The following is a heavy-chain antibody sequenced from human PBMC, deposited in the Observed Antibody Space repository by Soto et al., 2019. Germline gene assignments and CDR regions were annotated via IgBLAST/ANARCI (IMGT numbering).Heavy chain of an antibody. D-gene: IGHD3-10*01. J-gene: IGHJ4*02. CDR2: LYWDNDK. CDR1: GFSLTTSGVG. V-gene: IGHV2-5*02. CDR3: APSSGRSGDY. Sequence: QITLKESGPTLVKPTQPLTLTCTFSGFSLTTSGVGVGWIRHPPGQALEWLALLYWDNDKRYSPSLKSRLTITMDTSSHQVVLTMTNMDPVDTGTYFCAPSSGRSGDYWGQGTLVTVSS.